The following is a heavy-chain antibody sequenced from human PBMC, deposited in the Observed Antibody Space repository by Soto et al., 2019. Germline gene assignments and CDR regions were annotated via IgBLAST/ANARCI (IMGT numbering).Heavy chain of an antibody. CDR2: ISWNSGSI. J-gene: IGHJ2*01. V-gene: IGHV3-9*01. Sequence: EVQLVESGGGLVQPGRSLRLSCAASGFTFDDYAMHWVRQAPGKGLEWVSGISWNSGSIGYADSVKGRFTNSRDNAKNSLYLQMNSLRAEDTALYYCAKEGIAVTGSRYFAVWGRGTLVTVSS. CDR1: GFTFDDYA. D-gene: IGHD6-19*01. CDR3: AKEGIAVTGSRYFAV.